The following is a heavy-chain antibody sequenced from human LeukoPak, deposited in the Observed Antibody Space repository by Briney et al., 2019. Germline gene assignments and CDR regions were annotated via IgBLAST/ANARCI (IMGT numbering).Heavy chain of an antibody. J-gene: IGHJ4*02. CDR2: IYYSGST. CDR3: ARVVGARRFDFGY. Sequence: PSETLSLTCTVSGGSISSSSYYWGWIRQPPGKGLEWIGSIYYSGSTYYNPSLKSRVTISVDTSKNQFSLKLSSVTAADTAVYYCARVVGARRFDFGYWGQGTLVTVSS. CDR1: GGSISSSSYY. V-gene: IGHV4-39*07. D-gene: IGHD1-26*01.